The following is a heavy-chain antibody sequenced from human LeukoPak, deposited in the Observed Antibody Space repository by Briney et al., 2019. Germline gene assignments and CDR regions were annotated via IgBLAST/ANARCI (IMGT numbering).Heavy chain of an antibody. CDR3: AADSGYSSFRRKNGMDV. V-gene: IGHV3-9*01. D-gene: IGHD5-18*01. Sequence: GGSLRLSCAASGFTFDDYGMHWVRQAPGKGLEWVSGISWNSGSIGYADSVKGRFTISRDNAKNSLYLQMNSLRSEDTAVYYCAADSGYSSFRRKNGMDVWGQGTTVTVSS. J-gene: IGHJ6*02. CDR1: GFTFDDYG. CDR2: ISWNSGSI.